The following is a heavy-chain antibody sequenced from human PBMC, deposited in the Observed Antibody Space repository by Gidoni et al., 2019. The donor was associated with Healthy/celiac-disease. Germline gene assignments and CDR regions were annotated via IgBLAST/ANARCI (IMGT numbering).Heavy chain of an antibody. J-gene: IGHJ3*02. CDR3: AKNPGIAARMGAFDI. D-gene: IGHD6-6*01. Sequence: EVQLLESGGGLVQPGGSLRLPCAPSGFTLSSYAMSWVRQAPGKGLEWVSAISGSGGSTYYADSVKGRFTISRDNSKNTLYLQMNSLRAEDTAVYYCAKNPGIAARMGAFDIWGQGTMVTVSS. CDR2: ISGSGGST. V-gene: IGHV3-23*01. CDR1: GFTLSSYA.